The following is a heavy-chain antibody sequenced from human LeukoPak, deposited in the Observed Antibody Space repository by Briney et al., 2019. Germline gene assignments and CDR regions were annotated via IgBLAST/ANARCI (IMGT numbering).Heavy chain of an antibody. J-gene: IGHJ4*02. D-gene: IGHD5-12*01. V-gene: IGHV3-23*01. CDR3: AKFVWLRLYAGSYFDY. Sequence: GGSLRLSCAASGFTFSSDAMSWVRQAPGKGLEWVSAISGSGGSTYYADSVKGRFTISRDNSKNTLYLQMNSLRAEDTAVYYCAKFVWLRLYAGSYFDYWGQGTLVTVSS. CDR1: GFTFSSDA. CDR2: ISGSGGST.